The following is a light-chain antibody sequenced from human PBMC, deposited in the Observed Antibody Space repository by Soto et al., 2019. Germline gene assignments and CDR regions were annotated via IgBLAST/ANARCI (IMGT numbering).Light chain of an antibody. Sequence: PGQSVAISCTGTSSDVGGYNYVSWYQQHPGKALKLMIYEVNKRPSGVPDRFSGSKSGNTASLTVSGLQAEDEADYYCSSYAGSSNVFGTGTKSPS. J-gene: IGLJ1*01. CDR3: SSYAGSSNV. CDR2: EVN. CDR1: SSDVGGYNY. V-gene: IGLV2-8*01.